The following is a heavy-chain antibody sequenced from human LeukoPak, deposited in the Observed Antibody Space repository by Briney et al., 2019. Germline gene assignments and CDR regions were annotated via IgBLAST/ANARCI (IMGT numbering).Heavy chain of an antibody. J-gene: IGHJ6*03. D-gene: IGHD3-10*01. CDR2: INHSGST. Sequence: SETLSLTCAVYGGSFSGYYWSWIRRPPGKGLEWIGEINHSGSTNYNPSLKSRVTISVDTSKNQFSLKLSSVTAADTAVYYCARGTMVRGVIILKKYYYYYMDVWGKGTTVTVSS. V-gene: IGHV4-34*01. CDR3: ARGTMVRGVIILKKYYYYYMDV. CDR1: GGSFSGYY.